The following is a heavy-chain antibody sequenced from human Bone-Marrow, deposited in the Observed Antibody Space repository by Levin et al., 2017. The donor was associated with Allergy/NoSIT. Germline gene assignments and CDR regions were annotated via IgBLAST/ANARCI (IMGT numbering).Heavy chain of an antibody. CDR3: ATDYCGGDCYRGIDAFDT. V-gene: IGHV3-30-3*01. CDR1: GFTFRNYA. Sequence: GGSLRLSCAASGFTFRNYAMHWVRQAPGKGLDYVALISYDGDNIFYADSVKGRFTVSRDNSKNTLFLQMNNVRPEDTAMYYCATDYCGGDCYRGIDAFDTWGQGTMVAVSS. D-gene: IGHD2-21*02. J-gene: IGHJ3*02. CDR2: ISYDGDNI.